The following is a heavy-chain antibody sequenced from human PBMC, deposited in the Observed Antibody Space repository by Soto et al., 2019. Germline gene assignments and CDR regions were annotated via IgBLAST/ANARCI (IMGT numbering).Heavy chain of an antibody. CDR3: ASGGVLLWFGESPGGWFDP. J-gene: IGHJ5*02. V-gene: IGHV4-59*01. Sequence: SETLSLTCTVSGGSISSYYWSWIRQPPGKGLEWIGYIYYSGSTNYNPSLKSRVTISVDTSKNQFSLKLSSVTAADTAVYYCASGGVLLWFGESPGGWFDPWGQGTLVTVPS. CDR1: GGSISSYY. CDR2: IYYSGST. D-gene: IGHD3-10*01.